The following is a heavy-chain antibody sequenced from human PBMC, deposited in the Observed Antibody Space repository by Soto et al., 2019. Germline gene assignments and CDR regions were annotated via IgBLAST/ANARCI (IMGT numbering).Heavy chain of an antibody. D-gene: IGHD6-6*01. CDR3: AGRSSSDDYYYYGMEV. J-gene: IGHJ6*02. CDR2: ISYDGSDK. CDR1: GFTFSSYD. Sequence: GGSLRLSCAASGFTFSSYDMHWVRQAPGKGREWVAVISYDGSDKYYADTVKGRFTISRDTSKNTLYLQMNSLRAADMAVYYCAGRSSSDDYYYYGMEVWGQGTTVTVSS. V-gene: IGHV3-30*03.